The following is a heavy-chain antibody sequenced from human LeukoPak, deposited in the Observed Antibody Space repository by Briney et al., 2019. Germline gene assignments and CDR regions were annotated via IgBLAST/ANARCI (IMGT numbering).Heavy chain of an antibody. CDR1: GFTFSSYA. CDR2: ISGDNTDT. J-gene: IGHJ4*02. V-gene: IGHV3-23*01. CDR3: AKPVCCTATSRRVPRVYCFDY. Sequence: GGSLRLSCAASGFTFSSYAMHWVRQAPGKGLEWVSAISGDNTDTFYADSVKGRFTISRDNSRNTLYLQMNNLRAEDTAVYYCAKPVCCTATSRRVPRVYCFDYWGQGTLVTVSS. D-gene: IGHD2-8*02.